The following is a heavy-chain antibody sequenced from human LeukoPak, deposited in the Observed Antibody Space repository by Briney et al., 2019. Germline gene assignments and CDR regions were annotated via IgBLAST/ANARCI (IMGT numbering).Heavy chain of an antibody. V-gene: IGHV3-23*01. CDR1: GFTFSSYA. CDR3: AKGSMITIFGVVLIDY. Sequence: GGSLRLSCAASGFTFSSYAMSWVRQPPGKGLEWVSGISGSGDNTYYADSVKGRFTISRDNSKKTLYLHLNSLRVEDAAVYYCAKGSMITIFGVVLIDYWGQGTLVTVSS. J-gene: IGHJ4*02. CDR2: ISGSGDNT. D-gene: IGHD3-3*01.